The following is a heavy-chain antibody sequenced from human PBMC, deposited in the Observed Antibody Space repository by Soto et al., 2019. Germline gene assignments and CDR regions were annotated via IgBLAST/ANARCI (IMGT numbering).Heavy chain of an antibody. CDR1: GSSISSYY. Sequence: PSETLSFTCTVSGSSISSYYWSWIRQPPGKGVEWIGYIYYSGSTNYNPSLKSRVTISVDTSKNQFSLTLTSVTAAVMAVYYCARHSVTYYDFDYWGQGTLVTVSS. J-gene: IGHJ4*02. V-gene: IGHV4-59*08. CDR2: IYYSGST. D-gene: IGHD1-26*01. CDR3: ARHSVTYYDFDY.